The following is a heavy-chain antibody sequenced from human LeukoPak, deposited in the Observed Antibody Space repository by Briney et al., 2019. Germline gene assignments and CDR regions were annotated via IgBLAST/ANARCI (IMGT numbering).Heavy chain of an antibody. D-gene: IGHD5-24*01. V-gene: IGHV3-30*03. J-gene: IGHJ4*02. CDR1: GFTFSSYG. CDR2: ISYDGSNK. CDR3: ATRTDGYKITEAPFDY. Sequence: GGSLRLSCAGSGFTFSSYGMHWVRQAPGKGLEWVAVISYDGSNKYYADSVKGRFTISRDNSKNTLYLQMNSLRAEDTAVYYCATRTDGYKITEAPFDYWGQGTLVTVSS.